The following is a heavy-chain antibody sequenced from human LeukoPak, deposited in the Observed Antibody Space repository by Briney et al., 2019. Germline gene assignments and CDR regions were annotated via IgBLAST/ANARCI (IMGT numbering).Heavy chain of an antibody. D-gene: IGHD3-22*01. V-gene: IGHV4-38-2*02. J-gene: IGHJ4*02. CDR3: ALSITMIVVVRD. CDR1: GYSISSGYY. CDR2: IYHSGST. Sequence: KSSETLSLTCTVSGYSISSGYYWGWIRQPPGKGLEWIGSIYHSGSTYYNPSLKSRVTISVDTSKNQFSLKLSSVTAADTAVYYCALSITMIVVVRDWGQGTLVTVSS.